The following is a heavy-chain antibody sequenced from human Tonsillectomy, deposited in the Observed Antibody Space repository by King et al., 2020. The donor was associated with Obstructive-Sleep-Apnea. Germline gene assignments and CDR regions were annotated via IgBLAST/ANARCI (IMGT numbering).Heavy chain of an antibody. D-gene: IGHD3-16*01. J-gene: IGHJ4*02. Sequence: QLVQSGGGVVQPGRSLRLSCSASGFTFRNYGMHWVRQAPGKGLEWVAFIHLDGSNKYYADSVKGRFTISRDNSRNTLYLQMNSLRAEDTAVYFCAKGGFGDFGGNYLDYWGQGTLVTVSS. CDR2: IHLDGSNK. CDR1: GFTFRNYG. CDR3: AKGGFGDFGGNYLDY. V-gene: IGHV3-30*02.